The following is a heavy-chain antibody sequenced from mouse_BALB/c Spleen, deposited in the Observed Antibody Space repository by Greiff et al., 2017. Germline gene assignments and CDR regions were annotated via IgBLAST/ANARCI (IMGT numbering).Heavy chain of an antibody. CDR1: GFTFSSYG. D-gene: IGHD1-1*01. V-gene: IGHV5-6*01. Sequence: EVQGVESGGDLVKPGGSLKLSCAASGFTFSSYGMSWVRQTPDKRLEWVATISSGGSYTYYPDSVKGRFTISRDNAKNTLYLQMSSLKSEDTATYYCARQRDYYGSSYGAMDYWGQGTSVTVSS. J-gene: IGHJ4*01. CDR2: ISSGGSYT. CDR3: ARQRDYYGSSYGAMDY.